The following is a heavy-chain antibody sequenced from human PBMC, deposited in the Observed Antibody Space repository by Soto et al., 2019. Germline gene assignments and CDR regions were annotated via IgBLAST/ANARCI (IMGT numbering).Heavy chain of an antibody. Sequence: PSVSIPLTGSPCLSCITSSNYELYLIRQPPSKRLTCIANVYYSVSASYNPSLKSRVTISGETSKNQPSLRWSFLSAADTVLYYCARQTPLSGYGYGLGGYYFGSWRRGTLVTVHS. D-gene: IGHD5-12*01. CDR1: LSCITSSNYE. J-gene: IGHJ4*02. CDR3: ARQTPLSGYGYGLGGYYFGS. V-gene: IGHV4-39*01. CDR2: VYYSVSA.